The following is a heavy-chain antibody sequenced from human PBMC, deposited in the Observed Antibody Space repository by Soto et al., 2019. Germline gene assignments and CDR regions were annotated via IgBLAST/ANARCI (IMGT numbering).Heavy chain of an antibody. CDR3: ARRIEMTTMKTRMDV. CDR2: IHHSGST. J-gene: IGHJ6*02. Sequence: SETLSLTCDVSGYSITSGHYWGWIRQPPGKGLEWIGIIHHSGSTYYNPSLKSRVTISIDTSRKQFSLKLTSVTAADTAVYYCARRIEMTTMKTRMDVWGQGTTVTVSS. CDR1: GYSITSGHY. V-gene: IGHV4-38-2*01.